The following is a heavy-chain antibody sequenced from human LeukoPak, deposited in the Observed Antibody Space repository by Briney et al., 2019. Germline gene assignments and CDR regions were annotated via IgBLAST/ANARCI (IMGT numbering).Heavy chain of an antibody. CDR3: ARDSDWVFDL. D-gene: IGHD3-9*01. Sequence: ASVKVSCKASGYTFTRWNFSWVRQAPGQGLEWMGWISTYNGDTKYPQKFQGRVTMTTDTSTSTTYMELRSLTSDDTAVYYCARDSDWVFDLWGRGTVVTVSS. J-gene: IGHJ2*01. CDR1: GYTFTRWN. CDR2: ISTYNGDT. V-gene: IGHV1-18*01.